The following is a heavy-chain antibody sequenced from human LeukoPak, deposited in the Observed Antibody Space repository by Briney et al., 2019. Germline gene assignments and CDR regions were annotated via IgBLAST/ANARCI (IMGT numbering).Heavy chain of an antibody. CDR2: IKPHDGST. J-gene: IGHJ4*02. CDR1: GDTFTSQY. Sequence: ASVKVSCRTFGDTFTSQYIQWVRQAPGQGLEWMGLIKPHDGSTFYAQSLQGRVTLTRDTSTSTVYMDLSSLRSEVTAIYFCARNNVGSSGWTGLGFWGQGTLVTVSS. D-gene: IGHD6-19*01. CDR3: ARNNVGSSGWTGLGF. V-gene: IGHV1-46*04.